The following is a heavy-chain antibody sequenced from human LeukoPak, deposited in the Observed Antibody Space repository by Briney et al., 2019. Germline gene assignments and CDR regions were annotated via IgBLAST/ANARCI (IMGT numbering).Heavy chain of an antibody. CDR1: GGSISSGDYY. CDR2: IYYSGST. Sequence: SETLSLTCTVSGGSISSGDYYWSWIRQPPGKGLEWIGYIYYSGSTYYNPSLKSRVTISVDTSKNQFSLKLSSVTAADTAVYYCATGEYPAHQIDYWGQGTLVTVSS. D-gene: IGHD2-2*01. J-gene: IGHJ4*02. V-gene: IGHV4-30-4*01. CDR3: ATGEYPAHQIDY.